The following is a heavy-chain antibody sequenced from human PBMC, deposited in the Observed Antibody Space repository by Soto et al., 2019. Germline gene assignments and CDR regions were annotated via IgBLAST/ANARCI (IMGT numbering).Heavy chain of an antibody. CDR3: ARLEWVDAGNWFDP. CDR2: INPGNGDT. J-gene: IGHJ5*02. D-gene: IGHD3-3*01. V-gene: IGHV1-3*01. CDR1: GYSFTSIA. Sequence: ASVKVSCKSSGYSFTSIAIHWVRQAPGQSLEWMGWINPGNGDTKYSQNFQGRVTLTRDISASTGYMELSSLRFEDTAVYYCARLEWVDAGNWFDPWGQGTQVTVSS.